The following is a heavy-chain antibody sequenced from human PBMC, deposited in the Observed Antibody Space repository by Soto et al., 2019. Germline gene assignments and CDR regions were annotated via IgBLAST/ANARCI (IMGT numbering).Heavy chain of an antibody. V-gene: IGHV3-30*03. Sequence: QVQLVESGGGVVQPGRSLRLSCAASGFTFSSYGMHWVRQAPGKGLEWVAVISYDGSNKYYADSVKGRFTISRDNSKNALYLQMNSLRAEDTAVYYCSGNYYYYGMDVWGQGTTVTVSS. CDR3: SGNYYYYGMDV. CDR1: GFTFSSYG. J-gene: IGHJ6*02. CDR2: ISYDGSNK.